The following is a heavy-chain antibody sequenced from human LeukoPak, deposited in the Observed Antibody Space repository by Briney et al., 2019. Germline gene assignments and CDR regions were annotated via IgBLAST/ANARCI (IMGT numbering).Heavy chain of an antibody. CDR2: INHSGSS. J-gene: IGHJ4*02. Sequence: SETLSLTCAVYGGSFSSYYWSWIRQPPGKGLEWIGEINHSGSSNFNPSLKSRVTISVDTSKNQFSLKLSSVTAADTAVYYCARNTVTAPFGYWGQGTLVTVSS. CDR1: GGSFSSYY. V-gene: IGHV4-34*01. CDR3: ARNTVTAPFGY. D-gene: IGHD4-17*01.